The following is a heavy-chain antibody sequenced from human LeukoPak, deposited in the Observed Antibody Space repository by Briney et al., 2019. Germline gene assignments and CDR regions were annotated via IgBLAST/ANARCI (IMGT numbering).Heavy chain of an antibody. D-gene: IGHD2-2*01. Sequence: SVKVSCKASGVTFSRLVVSWVRQAPGQGLEWMGQIIPYFGTSNYAQKFQGRVTITTDESTSTAYMELSSLRSEGTAVYYCARDLDCSSTSCYYNYWGQGTLVTVSS. CDR2: IIPYFGTS. CDR3: ARDLDCSSTSCYYNY. J-gene: IGHJ4*02. V-gene: IGHV1-69*05. CDR1: GVTFSRLV.